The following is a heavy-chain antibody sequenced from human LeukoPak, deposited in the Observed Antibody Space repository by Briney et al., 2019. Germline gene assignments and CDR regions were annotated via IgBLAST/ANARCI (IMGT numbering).Heavy chain of an antibody. Sequence: GGSLRLSCVASGITFNEYTLNWVRQAPGKGLERVSYIRSSGSILNYADSVKGRFTISRDNARNSLYLHMNSLRAEDSAVYYCARERQLILGGKFFNYMDVWGKGTAVFVSS. J-gene: IGHJ6*03. CDR3: ARERQLILGGKFFNYMDV. CDR1: GITFNEYT. CDR2: IRSSGSIL. D-gene: IGHD2-2*01. V-gene: IGHV3-48*01.